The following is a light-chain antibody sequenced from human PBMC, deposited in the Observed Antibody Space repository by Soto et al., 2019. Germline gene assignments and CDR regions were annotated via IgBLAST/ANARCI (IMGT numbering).Light chain of an antibody. J-gene: IGLJ3*02. CDR2: SSN. Sequence: QSVLTQPPSASGTPGQRVTISCSGSKSNIGNNIVNWYQQLPGTAPKLLIHSSNQRPSGVPDRFSGSKSGTSASLAIRGLQSGDEADYYCAAWDDSLNGHWVFGGGTKLIVL. CDR1: KSNIGNNI. V-gene: IGLV1-44*01. CDR3: AAWDDSLNGHWV.